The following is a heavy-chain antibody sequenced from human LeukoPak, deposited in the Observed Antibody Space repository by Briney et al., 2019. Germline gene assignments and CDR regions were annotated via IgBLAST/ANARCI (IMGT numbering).Heavy chain of an antibody. CDR3: ARDLRYYDY. Sequence: PGGSLRLSCAASGFTFSDYYMSWIRQAPGKGLEWVSYICSSSSYTNYADPVKGRFTISRDNAKNSLYLQMNSLRAEDTAVYYCARDLRYYDYWGQGTLVTVSS. CDR1: GFTFSDYY. J-gene: IGHJ4*02. V-gene: IGHV3-11*05. D-gene: IGHD3-16*01. CDR2: ICSSSSYT.